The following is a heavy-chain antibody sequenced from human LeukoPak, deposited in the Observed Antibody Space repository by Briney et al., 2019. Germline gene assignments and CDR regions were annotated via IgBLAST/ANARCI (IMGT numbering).Heavy chain of an antibody. D-gene: IGHD2-15*01. CDR2: ISGNGDSR. CDR3: TKGSGSWVDY. J-gene: IGHJ4*02. Sequence: GRSLRLSCAASGFTFDAHAMHWVRQAPGKGLEWVSGISGNGDSRGYADSVKGRFTISRDNAKNSLFLQMNSLRVEDTALYYCTKGSGSWVDYWGQGTLVTVSS. CDR1: GFTFDAHA. V-gene: IGHV3-9*01.